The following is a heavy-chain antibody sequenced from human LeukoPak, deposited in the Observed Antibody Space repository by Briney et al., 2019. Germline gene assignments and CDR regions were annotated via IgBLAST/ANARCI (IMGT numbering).Heavy chain of an antibody. J-gene: IGHJ4*02. CDR3: ASKQWLVSDFDY. CDR1: GFTFSSYE. D-gene: IGHD6-19*01. V-gene: IGHV3-7*01. CDR2: IKQDGSEK. Sequence: GGSLRLSCAASGFTFSSYEMNWVRQAPGKGLEWVANIKQDGSEKYYVDSVKGRFTISRDNAKNSLCLQMNSLRAEDTAVYYCASKQWLVSDFDYWGQGTLVTVSS.